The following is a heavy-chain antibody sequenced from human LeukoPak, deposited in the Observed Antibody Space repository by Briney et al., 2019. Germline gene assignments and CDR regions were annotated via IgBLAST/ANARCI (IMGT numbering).Heavy chain of an antibody. CDR2: IYYSGST. D-gene: IGHD5-24*01. CDR3: ARSGPLQDGYNPYYYYYYGMDV. J-gene: IGHJ6*02. CDR1: GGSISSYY. Sequence: PSETLSLTCTVSGGSISSYYWSWIRQPPGKGLEWIGYIYYSGSTNYNPSLKSRVTISVDTSKNQFSPKLSSVTAADTAVYYCARSGPLQDGYNPYYYYYYGMDVWGQGTTVTVSS. V-gene: IGHV4-59*01.